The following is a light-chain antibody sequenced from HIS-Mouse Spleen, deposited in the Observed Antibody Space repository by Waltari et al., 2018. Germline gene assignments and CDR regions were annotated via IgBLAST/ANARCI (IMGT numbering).Light chain of an antibody. CDR2: GAS. Sequence: EIVMTHSPATLSVSPGERATLSCRASHSVSSNLAWYQQKPGQAPRLLIYGASTRATGIPARFSGSGSGTEFTLTISSMQSGDFAVYYCQQYNNWLLYTFGQGTKLEIK. CDR1: HSVSSN. V-gene: IGKV3-15*01. CDR3: QQYNNWLLYT. J-gene: IGKJ2*01.